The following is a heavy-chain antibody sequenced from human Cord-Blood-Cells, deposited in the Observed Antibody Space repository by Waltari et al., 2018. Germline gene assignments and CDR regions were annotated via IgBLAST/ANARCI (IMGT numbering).Heavy chain of an antibody. CDR2: IYYSGST. D-gene: IGHD6-6*01. CDR3: ARQYSSSSRYFDY. J-gene: IGHJ4*02. V-gene: IGHV4-39*01. Sequence: QLQLQESGPGLVKPSETLSLTRTVSGGSISSSGYYWGWIRQPPGKGLEWIGSIYYSGSTYYNPSLKSRVTISVDTSKNQFSLKLSSVTAADTAVYYCARQYSSSSRYFDYWGQGTLVTVSS. CDR1: GGSISSSGYY.